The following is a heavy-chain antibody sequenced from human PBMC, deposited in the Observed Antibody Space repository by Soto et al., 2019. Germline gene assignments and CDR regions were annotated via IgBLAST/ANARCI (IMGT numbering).Heavy chain of an antibody. CDR2: IIPIFGTA. V-gene: IGHV1-69*01. Sequence: QVQLVQSGAEVKKPGSSVKVSCKASGGTFSSYAISWVRPAPGQGLEWMGGIIPIFGTANYAQKFQGRVTITADESTSTAYMELSSLRSEDTAVYYCARGGVLVPAAIRVAFDIWGQGTMVTVSS. CDR3: ARGGVLVPAAIRVAFDI. J-gene: IGHJ3*02. D-gene: IGHD2-2*02. CDR1: GGTFSSYA.